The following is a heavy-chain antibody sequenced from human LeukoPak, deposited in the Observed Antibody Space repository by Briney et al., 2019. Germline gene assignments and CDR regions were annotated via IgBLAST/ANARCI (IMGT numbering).Heavy chain of an antibody. CDR2: ISWISGTR. J-gene: IGHJ4*02. D-gene: IGHD3-10*01. CDR1: GFTFDDHA. Sequence: GGSLRLSCVASGFTFDDHAMHWVRQAPGKGLEWVSGISWISGTRGYADSVKGRFTISRDNARNSLYLQMNSLRAEDTALYYCARDRGLTAYYFDFWGQGTLVTVSS. CDR3: ARDRGLTAYYFDF. V-gene: IGHV3-9*01.